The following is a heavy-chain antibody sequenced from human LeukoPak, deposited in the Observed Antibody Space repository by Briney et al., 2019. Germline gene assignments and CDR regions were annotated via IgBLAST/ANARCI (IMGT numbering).Heavy chain of an antibody. CDR3: AKDQDVIAAAGLFDY. V-gene: IGHV3-30*18. CDR1: GFTFINYA. Sequence: GGSLRLSCTASGFTFINYAMTWVRQAPGKGLEWVAVISYDGSNKYYADSVKGRFTISRDNSKNTLYLQMNSLRAEDTAVYYCAKDQDVIAAAGLFDYWGQGTLVTVYS. D-gene: IGHD6-13*01. CDR2: ISYDGSNK. J-gene: IGHJ4*02.